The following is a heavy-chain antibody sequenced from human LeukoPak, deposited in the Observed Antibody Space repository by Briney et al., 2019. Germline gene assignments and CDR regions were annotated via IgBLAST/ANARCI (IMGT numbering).Heavy chain of an antibody. CDR3: ARPYYGSGQGAFDI. D-gene: IGHD4-17*01. V-gene: IGHV3-48*03. CDR2: ISSSGSTI. Sequence: PGGSLRLSCAASGFTFSSYEMNWVRQAPGKGLERVSYISSSGSTIYYADSVKGRFTISRDNAKNSLYLQMNSLRAEDTSVYYCARPYYGSGQGAFDIWGQGTMVTVSS. J-gene: IGHJ3*02. CDR1: GFTFSSYE.